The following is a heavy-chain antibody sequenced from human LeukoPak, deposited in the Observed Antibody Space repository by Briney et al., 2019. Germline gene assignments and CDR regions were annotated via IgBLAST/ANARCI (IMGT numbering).Heavy chain of an antibody. V-gene: IGHV3-9*01. D-gene: IGHD3-10*01. Sequence: GGSLRLSCAASGFTFGHYAMQWVRQTPGEGLEWVSGISWNSDTIGYADSVRGRFTIPRDNATNSLYLQMDNLRTEDTAFYYCVKVGGAGSYYNTWLESWGQGTLVTVSS. CDR1: GFTFGHYA. CDR3: VKVGGAGSYYNTWLES. CDR2: ISWNSDTI. J-gene: IGHJ5*01.